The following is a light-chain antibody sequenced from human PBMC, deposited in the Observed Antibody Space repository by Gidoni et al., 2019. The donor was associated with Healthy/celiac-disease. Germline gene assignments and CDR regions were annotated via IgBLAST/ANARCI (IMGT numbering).Light chain of an antibody. CDR2: AAS. Sequence: DIQMTQPLSSLSASVGDRVTITCRASQSISSYLNWYQQKPGKAPKLLIYAASSLQSGVPSRFSGSGSGTDFTLTISSLQPEDFATYYCQQSYSTPPWTFGQGTKVEIK. J-gene: IGKJ1*01. CDR3: QQSYSTPPWT. CDR1: QSISSY. V-gene: IGKV1-39*01.